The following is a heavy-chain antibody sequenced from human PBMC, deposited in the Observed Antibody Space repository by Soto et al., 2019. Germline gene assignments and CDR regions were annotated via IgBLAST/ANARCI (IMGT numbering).Heavy chain of an antibody. V-gene: IGHV3-23*01. CDR1: GFTFSSSV. Sequence: EVQLLESGGTLVQPGGSLRLSCAASGFTFSSSVMGWVRQAPGKGLEWVSAISPTGDVTHYVDSVKGRFTISRDNYKNTLYLQMISLRAEDTAVYYCSKRAVPYCFHVWGQGTLVTVSS. CDR2: ISPTGDVT. J-gene: IGHJ4*02. D-gene: IGHD2-21*01. CDR3: SKRAVPYCFHV.